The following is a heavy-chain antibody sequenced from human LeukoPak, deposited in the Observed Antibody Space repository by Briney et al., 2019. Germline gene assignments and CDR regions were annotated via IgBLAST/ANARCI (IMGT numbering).Heavy chain of an antibody. Sequence: KASETLSLTCAVSGGSISSGSYSWSWIRQPPGKGLEWIGYIYPRGSTYYNPSLKSRVILSLDKSANQFSLNLSSVTAADTAVYYCARYTVGRWHITMVRGDFDYWGQGTLVTVSS. CDR3: ARYTVGRWHITMVRGDFDY. CDR2: IYPRGST. D-gene: IGHD3-10*01. CDR1: GGSISSGSYS. J-gene: IGHJ4*02. V-gene: IGHV4-30-2*01.